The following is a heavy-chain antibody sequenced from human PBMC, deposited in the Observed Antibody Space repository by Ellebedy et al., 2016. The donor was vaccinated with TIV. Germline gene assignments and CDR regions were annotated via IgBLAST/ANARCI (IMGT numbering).Heavy chain of an antibody. CDR1: GFTFNTYA. CDR3: TKGGWLDW. Sequence: GESLKISCAASGFTFNTYAMTWVRQAPGRGLEWVSAVGGRDGGTYYADSVKGRFTISRDNSKNTVYLQMNSLRADDTAVYYCTKGGWLDWWGQGTLVTVSS. V-gene: IGHV3-23*01. J-gene: IGHJ4*02. D-gene: IGHD3/OR15-3a*01. CDR2: VGGRDGGT.